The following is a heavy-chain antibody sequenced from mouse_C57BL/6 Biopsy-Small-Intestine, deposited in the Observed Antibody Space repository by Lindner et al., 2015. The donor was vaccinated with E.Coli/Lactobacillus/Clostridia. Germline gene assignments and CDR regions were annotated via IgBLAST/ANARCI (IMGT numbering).Heavy chain of an antibody. V-gene: IGHV3-5*01. CDR1: GISITTGNYR. D-gene: IGHD2-5*01. J-gene: IGHJ1*03. Sequence: VQLQESGPGLVKPPQTVFLTCTVTGISITTGNYRWSWIRQFPGNKLEWIGYIYYSGTITYNPSLTSRTTITRDTPKNQFFLEMNSLTAEDTATYYCARKAIYSNYWYFDVWGTGTTVTVSS. CDR2: IYYSGTI. CDR3: ARKAIYSNYWYFDV.